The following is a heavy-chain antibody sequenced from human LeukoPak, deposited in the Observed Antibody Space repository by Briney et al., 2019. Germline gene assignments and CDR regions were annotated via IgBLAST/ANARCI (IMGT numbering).Heavy chain of an antibody. CDR3: ARQDGILRAFDI. CDR2: IYYNGNT. D-gene: IGHD2/OR15-2a*01. V-gene: IGHV4-59*08. J-gene: IGHJ3*02. Sequence: SETLSLTCTVSGGSITNYYWNWIRQPPGKGLEWIGHIYYNGNTNYNPSLKSRVTISVDTFKNQFSLNLSSVTAADTAVYYCARQDGILRAFDIWGQGTMVTVSS. CDR1: GGSITNYY.